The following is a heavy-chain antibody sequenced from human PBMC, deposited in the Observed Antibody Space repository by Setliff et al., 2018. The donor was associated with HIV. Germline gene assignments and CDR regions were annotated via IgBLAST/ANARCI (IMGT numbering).Heavy chain of an antibody. Sequence: ASVKVSCKASGHTFSNYDVIWVRQAPGQGLEWMGWINPNSGGTNYAQKFQGRVTMTRDTSISTAYMELSRLRSDDTAVYYCARTLPQYTNLFDYWGQGTLVTVSS. V-gene: IGHV1-2*02. D-gene: IGHD5-18*01. J-gene: IGHJ4*02. CDR2: INPNSGGT. CDR3: ARTLPQYTNLFDY. CDR1: GHTFSNYD.